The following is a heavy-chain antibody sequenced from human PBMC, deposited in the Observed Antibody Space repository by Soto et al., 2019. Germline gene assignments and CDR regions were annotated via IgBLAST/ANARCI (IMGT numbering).Heavy chain of an antibody. CDR1: GFTFSSYW. D-gene: IGHD6-13*01. V-gene: IGHV3-7*01. CDR3: ARDIRPWYSSSWYYFDY. Sequence: GGSLRLSCEASGFTFSSYWMSWVRQAPGKGLEWVANIKQDGSEKYYVDSVKGRFTISRDNAKNSLYLQMHSLRAEDTAVYYCARDIRPWYSSSWYYFDYWGQGTLVTVSS. CDR2: IKQDGSEK. J-gene: IGHJ4*02.